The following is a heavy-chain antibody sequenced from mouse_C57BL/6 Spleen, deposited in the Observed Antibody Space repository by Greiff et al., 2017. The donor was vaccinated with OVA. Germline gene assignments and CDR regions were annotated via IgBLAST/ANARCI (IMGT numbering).Heavy chain of an antibody. D-gene: IGHD1-1*01. CDR2: INPGSGGT. V-gene: IGHV1-54*01. CDR3: ARRDYCGSSFMDY. Sequence: VQLQQSGAELVRPGTSVKVSCKASGYAFTNYLIAWVKQRPGQGLEWIGVINPGSGGTNYNEKFKGKATLTADKSSSTAYMQLRSLTSEDSAVYFSARRDYCGSSFMDYWGQGTSVTVSS. CDR1: GYAFTNYL. J-gene: IGHJ4*01.